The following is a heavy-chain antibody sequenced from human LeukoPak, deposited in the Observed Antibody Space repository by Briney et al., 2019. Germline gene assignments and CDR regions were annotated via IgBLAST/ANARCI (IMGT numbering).Heavy chain of an antibody. V-gene: IGHV3-66*01. Sequence: PGGSLRLSCAASGFTVNSYYVGWVRQAPGKGLEWVSVIYSGGDTYYADSVKGRFTISRDNSKNMIYLEMSSLKAEDTAVYYCAKERNLEIAVAGTIFDYWGQGTLVTVSS. D-gene: IGHD6-19*01. CDR3: AKERNLEIAVAGTIFDY. CDR1: GFTVNSYY. J-gene: IGHJ4*02. CDR2: IYSGGDT.